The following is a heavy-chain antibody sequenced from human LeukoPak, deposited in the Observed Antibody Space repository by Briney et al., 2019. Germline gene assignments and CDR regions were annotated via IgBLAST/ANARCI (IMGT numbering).Heavy chain of an antibody. CDR2: IIPLLGTS. V-gene: IGHV1-69*04. Sequence: SVKVSCKASGDTFSRFGVSWVRQAPGQGPEWMGRIIPLLGTSDYAEEFQGRATISADTPTNTAYLALHTLTSEDTAIYYFARDGDDDVFTGYFKYWGQGSLVTVSS. CDR3: ARDGDDDVFTGYFKY. J-gene: IGHJ4*02. CDR1: GDTFSRFG. D-gene: IGHD3-9*01.